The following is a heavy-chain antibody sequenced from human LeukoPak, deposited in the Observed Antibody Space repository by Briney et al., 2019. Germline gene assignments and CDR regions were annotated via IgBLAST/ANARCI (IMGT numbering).Heavy chain of an antibody. D-gene: IGHD6-13*01. J-gene: IGHJ5*02. CDR1: GFMFNKYW. Sequence: PGGSLRLSCEVSGFMFNKYWMSWVRQAPGKGLEWVGRIKSKTDGGTTDYAAPVKGRFTISRDDSKNTLYLQMNSLKTEDTAVYYCTTETAAAASWFDPWGQGTLVTVSS. V-gene: IGHV3-15*01. CDR3: TTETAAAASWFDP. CDR2: IKSKTDGGTT.